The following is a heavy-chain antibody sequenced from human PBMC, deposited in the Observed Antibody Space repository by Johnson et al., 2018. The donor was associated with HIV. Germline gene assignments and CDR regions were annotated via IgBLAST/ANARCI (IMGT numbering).Heavy chain of an antibody. CDR1: GFTFSSYG. Sequence: QVQLVESGGGVVQPGGSLRLSCAASGFTFSSYGMHWVRQAPGKGLEWVAFIRYDGSNEYYADSVKGRFTISRDNYKNTLYLQMNSLRAEDTAVYYCARVGRFPSTFDIWGQGTMVTVSS. CDR3: ARVGRFPSTFDI. CDR2: IRYDGSNE. V-gene: IGHV3-30*02. J-gene: IGHJ3*02. D-gene: IGHD3-16*01.